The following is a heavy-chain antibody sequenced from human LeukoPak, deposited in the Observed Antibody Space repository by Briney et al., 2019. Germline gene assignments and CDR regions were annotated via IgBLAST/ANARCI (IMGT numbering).Heavy chain of an antibody. J-gene: IGHJ4*02. CDR2: ISDTGTT. CDR1: GGSISSYY. CDR3: ATGYYEPFEK. V-gene: IGHV4-59*01. Sequence: SETLSLTCTVSGGSISSYYWNWIRQPPGKGPEWIGCISDTGTTKYNPAFKSRVTISVDTSKNQFSLKLASVTAADTAVYFCATGYYEPFEKWGQGTLVSVSS. D-gene: IGHD3-22*01.